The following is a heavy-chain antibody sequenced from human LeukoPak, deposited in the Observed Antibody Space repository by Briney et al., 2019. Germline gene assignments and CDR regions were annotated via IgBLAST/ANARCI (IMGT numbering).Heavy chain of an antibody. Sequence: PGGSLRLSCAASGFTFSSYGIHWVRQAPGKGLEWVAFIRHDGSNKYYADSVKGRFTISRDNSKSTLYLQMNSLRAEDTAVYYCAKRGESYYYGSGSSYYYYYMDVWGKGTTVTISS. J-gene: IGHJ6*03. CDR1: GFTFSSYG. CDR3: AKRGESYYYGSGSSYYYYYMDV. V-gene: IGHV3-30*02. D-gene: IGHD3-10*01. CDR2: IRHDGSNK.